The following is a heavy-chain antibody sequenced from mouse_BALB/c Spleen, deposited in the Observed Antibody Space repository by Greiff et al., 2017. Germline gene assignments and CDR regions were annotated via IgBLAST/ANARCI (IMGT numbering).Heavy chain of an antibody. Sequence: VKLQESGAELMKPGASVKISCKATGYTFSSYWIEWVKQRPGHGLEWIGEILLGSGSTNNNEKFKGKATFTADTSSTTAYMQLSSLTSEDSAVYYCASRGNYPYFDYWGQGTTLTVSS. CDR1: GYTFSSYW. J-gene: IGHJ2*01. CDR2: ILLGSGST. CDR3: ASRGNYPYFDY. D-gene: IGHD2-1*01. V-gene: IGHV1-9*01.